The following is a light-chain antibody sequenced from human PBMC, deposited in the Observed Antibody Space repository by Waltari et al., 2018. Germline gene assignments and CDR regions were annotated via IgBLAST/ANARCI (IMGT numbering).Light chain of an antibody. CDR3: QSTDSSGSYRV. J-gene: IGLJ2*01. CDR1: ALPKHY. V-gene: IGLV3-25*03. CDR2: KDS. Sequence: SYELTPPPSVSVSPGQTARITCSGDALPKHYAYWFQQKPGQAPVLVICKDSERPSGIPERFSGSSSGTTVTLTISGVQAEDEADYYCQSTDSSGSYRVFGGGTKLTVL.